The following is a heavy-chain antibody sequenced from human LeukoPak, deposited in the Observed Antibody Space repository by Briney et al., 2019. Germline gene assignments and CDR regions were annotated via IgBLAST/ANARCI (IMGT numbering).Heavy chain of an antibody. CDR1: GYTFNAYW. CDR2: IYAGDSEI. D-gene: IGHD5-12*01. J-gene: IGHJ4*02. V-gene: IGHV5-51*01. Sequence: GESLKISCKGSGYTFNAYWIGWVRQMPGKGLEWMGVIYAGDSEIRYSPSFQGQVTTSVDKSISTAYLQWSSLKASDTAMYYCARHSRGSNDYWGQGTLVTVSS. CDR3: ARHSRGSNDY.